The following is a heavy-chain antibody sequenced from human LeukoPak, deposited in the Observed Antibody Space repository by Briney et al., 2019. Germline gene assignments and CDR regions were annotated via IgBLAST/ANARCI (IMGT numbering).Heavy chain of an antibody. J-gene: IGHJ3*02. CDR1: GFTISKFA. Sequence: GPLRLSCAASGFTISKFAMTWVHQSPGKGLEWVSSISSSSSYIYYADSVDCRFTISRDNSQNSLYLQLSCVRAEDTAVYYCARTGYSGYDQKNDAFDIWGQGTMVTVSS. CDR2: ISSSSSYI. V-gene: IGHV3-21*01. D-gene: IGHD5-12*01. CDR3: ARTGYSGYDQKNDAFDI.